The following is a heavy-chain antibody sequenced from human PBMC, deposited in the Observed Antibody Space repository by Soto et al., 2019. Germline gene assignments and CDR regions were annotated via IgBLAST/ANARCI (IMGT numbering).Heavy chain of an antibody. D-gene: IGHD3-10*01. CDR2: ISSSSSTI. Sequence: PGGSLRLSCAASGFTFSSYSMNWVRQAPGKGLEWVSYISSSSSTIYYADSVKGRFTISRDNAKNSLYLQMNSLRAEDTAVYYCARVTRGWNVDAFDIWGQGTMVTVSS. V-gene: IGHV3-48*04. CDR3: ARVTRGWNVDAFDI. CDR1: GFTFSSYS. J-gene: IGHJ3*02.